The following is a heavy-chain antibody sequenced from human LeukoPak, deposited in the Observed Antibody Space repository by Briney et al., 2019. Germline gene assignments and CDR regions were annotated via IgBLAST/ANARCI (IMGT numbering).Heavy chain of an antibody. D-gene: IGHD5-18*01. V-gene: IGHV1-18*04. CDR2: ISGYNGNT. J-gene: IGHJ4*02. Sequence: GASVKVSCKASGYTFTGYGISWVRQAPGQGLEWMGWISGYNGNTNYAQKVQGRVNMTTDISTSTAYMELRSLRSDDTAVYYCARAPRGYRYGYLDFWGQGSLVTVSS. CDR3: ARAPRGYRYGYLDF. CDR1: GYTFTGYG.